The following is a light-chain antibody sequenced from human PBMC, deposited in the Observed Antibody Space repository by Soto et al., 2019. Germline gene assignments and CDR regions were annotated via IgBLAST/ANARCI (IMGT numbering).Light chain of an antibody. V-gene: IGKV3D-20*01. Sequence: EIGLTQSQATLSLSPGERATLSCGASQSVSSGYLAWYQQKPGLAPSLLIYDASSSATGIADRFSGSGAGTEFALTIIRVEPEDYSVYYCQQYVSSPSTFGQGTKLDIK. CDR3: QQYVSSPST. CDR1: QSVSSGY. J-gene: IGKJ2*01. CDR2: DAS.